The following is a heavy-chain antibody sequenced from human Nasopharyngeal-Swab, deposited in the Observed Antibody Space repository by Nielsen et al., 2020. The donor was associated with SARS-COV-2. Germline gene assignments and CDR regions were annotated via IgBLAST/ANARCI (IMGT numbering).Heavy chain of an antibody. CDR2: IYYSGST. Sequence: SETLSLTCTVSGGSISSSSYYWGWIRQPPGKGLEWIGSIYYSGSTYYNPSLKSRVTISVDTSKNQFSLKLSSVTAADTAVYYCARERGRGGIWNYYYYYMDVWGKGTTVTVS. J-gene: IGHJ6*03. V-gene: IGHV4-39*07. CDR1: GGSISSSSYY. D-gene: IGHD3-10*01. CDR3: ARERGRGGIWNYYYYYMDV.